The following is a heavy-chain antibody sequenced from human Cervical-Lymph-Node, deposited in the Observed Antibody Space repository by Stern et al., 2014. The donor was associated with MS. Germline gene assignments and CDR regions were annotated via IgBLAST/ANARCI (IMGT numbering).Heavy chain of an antibody. CDR2: ISADSGNT. Sequence: QLVQSGTEVKKPGASVLVSCKASGYTFTTYGITWVRQAPGQGLEWMGWISADSGNTKYAQKFQVRVTMTRDTTTGTAYMEVRSLRSEDTAVYYCARDKMHAFDYWGQGTQVTVPS. CDR1: GYTFTTYG. V-gene: IGHV1-18*01. D-gene: IGHD2-8*01. J-gene: IGHJ4*02. CDR3: ARDKMHAFDY.